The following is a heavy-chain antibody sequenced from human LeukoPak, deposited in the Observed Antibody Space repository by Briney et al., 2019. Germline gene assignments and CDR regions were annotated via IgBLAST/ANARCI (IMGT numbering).Heavy chain of an antibody. D-gene: IGHD6-13*01. CDR1: GFTFSSYA. V-gene: IGHV3-23*01. J-gene: IGHJ4*02. CDR2: ISGSGGST. Sequence: QPGGSLRLSCAASGFTFSSYAMSWVRQAPGKGLEWVSAISGSGGSTYYADSVKGRFTISRDNSKNTLYLQMNSLRAEDTAVYYCAKTQQQLVKRPYYFDYWGQGTLVTVSS. CDR3: AKTQQQLVKRPYYFDY.